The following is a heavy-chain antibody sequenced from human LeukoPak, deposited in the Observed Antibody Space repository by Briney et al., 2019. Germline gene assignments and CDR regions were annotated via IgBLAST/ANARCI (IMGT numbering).Heavy chain of an antibody. D-gene: IGHD1-7*01. CDR2: LNPNSGVT. Sequence: ASVKVSCKASGYTFNRYCMHWVRQAPGHGLEWMGWLNPNSGVTKYAQKFQGRVTMTRDTSISTAYMELSSLRSDDTAVYYCAREDNWNYDYWGQGTLVTVSS. V-gene: IGHV1-2*02. J-gene: IGHJ4*02. CDR3: AREDNWNYDY. CDR1: GYTFNRYC.